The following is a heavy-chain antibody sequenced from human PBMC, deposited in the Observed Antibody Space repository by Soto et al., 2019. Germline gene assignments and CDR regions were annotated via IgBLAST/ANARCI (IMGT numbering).Heavy chain of an antibody. J-gene: IGHJ4*02. D-gene: IGHD2-8*01. V-gene: IGHV4-4*02. CDR3: ARARGYCTNGVCPKNFDY. CDR2: IYHSGST. Sequence: PSVTLFLTCTVSVCSISSSNWSRWVRPPPGKGLEWIGEIYHSGSTNYNPSLKSRVTISVDKSKNQFSLKLSSVTAADTAVYYCARARGYCTNGVCPKNFDYWGQGTLVT. CDR1: VCSISSSNW.